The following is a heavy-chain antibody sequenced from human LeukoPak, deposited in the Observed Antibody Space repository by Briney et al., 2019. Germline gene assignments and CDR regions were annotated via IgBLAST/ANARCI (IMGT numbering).Heavy chain of an antibody. CDR3: ARAIMITFGGFIDFDY. D-gene: IGHD3-16*02. V-gene: IGHV4-39*01. J-gene: IGHJ4*02. Sequence: PSETLSLTCTVSGGSISSSSYYWGWIRQPPGKGLEWIGSIYYSGSTYYNPSLKSRVTISVDTSKNQFSLKLSSVTAADTAVYYCARAIMITFGGFIDFDYWGKGTLVTVSS. CDR1: GGSISSSSYY. CDR2: IYYSGST.